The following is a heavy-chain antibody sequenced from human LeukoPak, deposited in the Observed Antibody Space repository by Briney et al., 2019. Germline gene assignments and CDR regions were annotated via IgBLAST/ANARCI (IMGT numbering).Heavy chain of an antibody. J-gene: IGHJ4*02. Sequence: PGGSLRLSCAASGFTFSSYEMNWVRQAPGKGLEWVSYISSSGSTIFYADSVKGRFTISRDNAKNSLYLQMNSLRAEDTALYYCAKDRDGSGTPDFDYWGQGTLVTVSS. CDR3: AKDRDGSGTPDFDY. D-gene: IGHD3-10*01. V-gene: IGHV3-48*03. CDR2: ISSSGSTI. CDR1: GFTFSSYE.